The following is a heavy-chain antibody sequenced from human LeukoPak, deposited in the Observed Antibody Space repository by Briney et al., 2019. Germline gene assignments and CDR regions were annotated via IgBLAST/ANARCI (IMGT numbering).Heavy chain of an antibody. V-gene: IGHV4-34*01. Sequence: SETLSLTCAVYGGSFSGYYWSWIRQPPGKGLEWIGEINHSGSTNYNPSLKSRVTISVDTSKNQFSLKLSSVTAADTAVYYCARDRAVAGTWYWFDPWGQGTLVTVSS. CDR2: INHSGST. CDR3: ARDRAVAGTWYWFDP. D-gene: IGHD6-19*01. J-gene: IGHJ5*02. CDR1: GGSFSGYY.